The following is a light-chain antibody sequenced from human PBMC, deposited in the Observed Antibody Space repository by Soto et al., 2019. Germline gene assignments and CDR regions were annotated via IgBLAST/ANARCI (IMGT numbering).Light chain of an antibody. CDR1: QSVSRN. V-gene: IGKV3D-15*01. CDR3: QQYNNWPIT. J-gene: IGKJ5*01. CDR2: DAS. Sequence: EIVLTQSPATLSVSPWERATLSCRATQSVSRNLAWYQRKPGQAPRLLIYDASTRATGTPARFSGSGTGTKFTLSISSLQPEDFAVYSCQQYNNWPITFGQGTRLEIK.